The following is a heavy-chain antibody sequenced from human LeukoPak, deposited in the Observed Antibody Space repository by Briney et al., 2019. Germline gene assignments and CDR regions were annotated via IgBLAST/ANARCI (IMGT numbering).Heavy chain of an antibody. V-gene: IGHV5-51*01. D-gene: IGHD2-2*01. CDR2: IYPGDSDT. Sequence: GESLKISCTASGYSFTTYWIGWGRQMPGTCLEWMGIIYPGDSDTRYSPSFQGQVTMSVDKSINTAYLQWSSLKASDTAMYYCARRQGCSSTSCPPDSWGQGTLVTVSS. J-gene: IGHJ4*02. CDR3: ARRQGCSSTSCPPDS. CDR1: GYSFTTYW.